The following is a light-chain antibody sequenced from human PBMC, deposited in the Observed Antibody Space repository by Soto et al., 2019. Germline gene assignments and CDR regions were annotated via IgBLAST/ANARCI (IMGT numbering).Light chain of an antibody. J-gene: IGKJ1*01. CDR3: QQYNNWPRT. Sequence: EIVMTQSPATLSVSPGERATLSCRASQSVGSNLAWYQQKPGQAPRLLIYGASTRATGIAARFSGSGSGTEFTLTISSLQSEDFAVYYCQQYNNWPRTFGQGTKVE. V-gene: IGKV3-15*01. CDR1: QSVGSN. CDR2: GAS.